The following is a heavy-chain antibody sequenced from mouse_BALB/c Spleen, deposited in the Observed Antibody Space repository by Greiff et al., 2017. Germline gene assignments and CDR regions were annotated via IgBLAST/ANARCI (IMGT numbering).Heavy chain of an antibody. J-gene: IGHJ2*01. D-gene: IGHD2-3*01. V-gene: IGHV5-9-4*01. CDR2: ISSGGSYT. CDR3: ARGPDGYLDY. Sequence: EVQRVESGGGLVKPGGSLKLSCAASGFTFSSYAMSWVRQSPEKRLEWVAEISSGGSYTYYPDTVTGRFTISRDNARNILYLQMSSLRSEDTAMYYCARGPDGYLDYWGQGTTLTVSS. CDR1: GFTFSSYA.